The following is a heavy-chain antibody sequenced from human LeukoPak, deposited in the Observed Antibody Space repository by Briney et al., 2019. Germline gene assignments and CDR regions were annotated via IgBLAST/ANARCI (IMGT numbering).Heavy chain of an antibody. J-gene: IGHJ3*02. CDR2: ISSSSSTI. CDR3: ARDPCSGGSCYDAFDI. CDR1: GFTLSSYS. Sequence: GGTLRLSCAASGFTLSSYSMNWVRQAPGKGLEWVSYISSSSSTIYYADSVKGRFTISRDNAKNSLYLQMNSLRAEDTAVYYCARDPCSGGSCYDAFDIWGQGTMVTVSS. D-gene: IGHD2-15*01. V-gene: IGHV3-48*01.